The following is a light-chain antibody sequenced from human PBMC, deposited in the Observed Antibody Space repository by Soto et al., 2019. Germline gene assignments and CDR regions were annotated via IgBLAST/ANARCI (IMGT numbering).Light chain of an antibody. CDR1: QGIANY. J-gene: IGKJ4*01. CDR2: AAS. V-gene: IGKV1-27*01. CDR3: LQDYSFPLT. Sequence: DIQVTQSPSSLSASVGDRVTITCRASQGIANYLAWYQQKPGKVPKLLIYAASTLEPGVPSRFSGSGFGTDFTLSISSLQPEDFATYYCLQDYSFPLTFGGGTKVDIK.